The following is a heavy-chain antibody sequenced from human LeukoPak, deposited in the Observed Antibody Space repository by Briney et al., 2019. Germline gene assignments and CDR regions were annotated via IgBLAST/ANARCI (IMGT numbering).Heavy chain of an antibody. CDR3: AKNPNYYYDSSGFFDY. CDR1: GFTFSNYA. V-gene: IGHV3-23*01. J-gene: IGHJ4*02. CDR2: ISGSGGST. Sequence: GGSLRLSCAASGFTFSNYAMSWVRQAPGKGLEWVSIISGSGGSTYYAGSVKGRFTISRDSSKNTLYLQMNSLRAEDTAVYYCAKNPNYYYDSSGFFDYWGQGTLVTVSS. D-gene: IGHD3-22*01.